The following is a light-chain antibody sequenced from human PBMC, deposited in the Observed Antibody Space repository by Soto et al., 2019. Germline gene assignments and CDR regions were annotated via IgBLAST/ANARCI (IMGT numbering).Light chain of an antibody. CDR1: QSVSGNY. CDR3: QQSNTYSWT. Sequence: EIVLTQSPGTLSLSPGERATLSCSSSQSVSGNYLSWYKQKPGQAPRLFSYGVSGRATGIPDRFSGSGSGTEFTLTISNLKPDDFETYYCQQSNTYSWTFGQGTKVDI. V-gene: IGKV3-20*01. CDR2: GVS. J-gene: IGKJ1*01.